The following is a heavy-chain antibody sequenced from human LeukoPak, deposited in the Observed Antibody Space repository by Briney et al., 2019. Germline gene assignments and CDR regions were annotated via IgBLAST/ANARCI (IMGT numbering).Heavy chain of an antibody. CDR1: GYTFTSYA. V-gene: IGHV1-3*01. Sequence: GASVKVSCKASGYTFTSYAIHWVRQAPGQRLEWMGWISAGNGNTKYSQNFQGRVTFISNTSATTAFMELSSLRSEDAAVYYCARGGQISVLPTAPFSDYWGQGTLVTVSS. D-gene: IGHD2-2*01. CDR3: ARGGQISVLPTAPFSDY. CDR2: ISAGNGNT. J-gene: IGHJ4*02.